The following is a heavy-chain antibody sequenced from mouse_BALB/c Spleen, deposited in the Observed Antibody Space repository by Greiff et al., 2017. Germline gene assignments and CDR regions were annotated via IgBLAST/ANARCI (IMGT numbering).Heavy chain of an antibody. CDR3: AFTTAWYFDV. CDR1: VYSFTSYW. D-gene: IGHD1-2*01. CDR2: INPYNDGT. J-gene: IGHJ1*01. Sequence: EVQLQQPGAELVRPGASVKLSCKASVYSFTSYWMNWVKQRPGQGLEWIGYINPYNDGTKYNEKFKGKATLTSDKSSSTAYMELSSLTSEDSAVYYCAFTTAWYFDVWGAGTTVTVSS. V-gene: IGHV1-14*01.